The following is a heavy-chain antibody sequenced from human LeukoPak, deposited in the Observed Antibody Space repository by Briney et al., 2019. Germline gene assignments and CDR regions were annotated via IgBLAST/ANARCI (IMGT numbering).Heavy chain of an antibody. CDR1: GFTFSGYW. D-gene: IGHD2-2*01. Sequence: GGSLRLSCVASGFTFSGYWMSWVRQAPGKGLEWVANINQDGNEKYYVDSVKGRFTTSRDNAKNSLYLQMNSLRAEDTAVYYCARHCSSTNCRAYWGQGTLVTVSS. CDR3: ARHCSSTNCRAY. V-gene: IGHV3-7*01. J-gene: IGHJ4*02. CDR2: INQDGNEK.